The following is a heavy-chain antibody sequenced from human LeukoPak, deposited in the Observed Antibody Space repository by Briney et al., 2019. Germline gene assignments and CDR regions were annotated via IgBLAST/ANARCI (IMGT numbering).Heavy chain of an antibody. D-gene: IGHD1-26*01. CDR3: ARVSRAVGAIDY. V-gene: IGHV1-18*01. CDR2: ISTSTGDT. Sequence: ASVKVSCKTSGYSFILYGISWVRQAPGQGPEWMGWISTSTGDTKYTQKFQGRVTLTTDTSTSTAYMELSSLRSDDTAVYYCARVSRAVGAIDYWGQGTLVTVSS. J-gene: IGHJ4*02. CDR1: GYSFILYG.